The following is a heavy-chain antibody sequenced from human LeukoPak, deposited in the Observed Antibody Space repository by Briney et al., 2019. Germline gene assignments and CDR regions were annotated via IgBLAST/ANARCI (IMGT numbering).Heavy chain of an antibody. J-gene: IGHJ4*02. Sequence: ASVKASCKASGGTSSSYAISWVRQAPGQGLEWMGGIIPIFGTANYAQKFQGRVTITADESTSTAYMELSSLRSEDTAVYYCARGRGDSSGYYDYWGQGTLVTVSS. CDR3: ARGRGDSSGYYDY. D-gene: IGHD3-22*01. CDR2: IIPIFGTA. V-gene: IGHV1-69*13. CDR1: GGTSSSYA.